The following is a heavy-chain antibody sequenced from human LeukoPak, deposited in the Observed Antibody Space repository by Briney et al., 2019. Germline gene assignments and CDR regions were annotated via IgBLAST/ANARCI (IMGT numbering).Heavy chain of an antibody. CDR3: ARDHRTGYFQH. CDR2: INHSGST. V-gene: IGHV4-34*01. CDR1: GGSFSGYY. J-gene: IGHJ1*01. Sequence: SETLSLTCAVYGGSFSGYYWSWIRQPPGKGLEWIGEINHSGSTNYNPSLKSRVTISVDTSKNQFSLKLSSVTAADTAVYYCARDHRTGYFQHWGQGTLVTVSS.